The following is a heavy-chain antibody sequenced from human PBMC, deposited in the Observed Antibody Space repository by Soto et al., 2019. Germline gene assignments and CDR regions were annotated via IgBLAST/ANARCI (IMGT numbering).Heavy chain of an antibody. D-gene: IGHD1-26*01. CDR2: ISTSGTHI. CDR1: GFAFSSYG. CDR3: ARSYVGAPYDFYFDY. Sequence: EVQLVESGGGLVTPGGSLRLSCAASGFAFSSYGVNWVRRAPGKGLEWVSSISTSGTHIFYADSVKGRFTISRDDAESSLHLQLNSLRAEDTALHYCARSYVGAPYDFYFDYWGQGTLVTVSP. V-gene: IGHV3-21*01. J-gene: IGHJ4*02.